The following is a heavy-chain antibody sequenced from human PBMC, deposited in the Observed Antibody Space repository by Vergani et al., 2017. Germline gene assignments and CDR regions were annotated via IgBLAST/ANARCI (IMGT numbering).Heavy chain of an antibody. V-gene: IGHV3-13*01. CDR2: IGTAGDT. CDR1: VFTFSDYY. Sequence: VQLVESGGGLVKPGGSLRLSCAASVFTFSDYYMSWIRQAPGKGLEWVSAIGTAGDTYYPGSVKGRFTISSENAKNSLYLQMNSLRAGDTAVYYCASENGDFGFDYWGQGTLVTVSS. CDR3: ASENGDFGFDY. D-gene: IGHD3-3*01. J-gene: IGHJ4*02.